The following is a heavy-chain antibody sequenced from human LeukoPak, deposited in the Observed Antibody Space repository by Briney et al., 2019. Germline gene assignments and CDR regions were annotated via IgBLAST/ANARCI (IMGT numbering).Heavy chain of an antibody. D-gene: IGHD6-19*01. CDR2: VRGSGGST. CDR3: AKTLRESSGREYFDL. Sequence: GGSVRLSCAASGFTFSSYAMSWVRQAPGKGLEWVSGVRGSGGSTYYADSVKGRFTISRDNSKNTLYLQLNSLRVEDTAEYYCAKTLRESSGREYFDLWGSGTPVTVSS. CDR1: GFTFSSYA. V-gene: IGHV3-23*01. J-gene: IGHJ2*01.